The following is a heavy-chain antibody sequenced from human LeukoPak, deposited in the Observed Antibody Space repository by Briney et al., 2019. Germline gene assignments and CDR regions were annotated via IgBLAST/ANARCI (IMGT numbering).Heavy chain of an antibody. CDR2: IYYSGST. CDR1: GGSISSGDYY. J-gene: IGHJ4*02. Sequence: PSETLSLTCTVSGGSISSGDYYWSWIRQPPGKGLEWIGYIYYSGSTYYNPSLKSRVTISVDTSKNQFSLKLSSVTAADTAVYYCARADSERPRWQLAFLWGQGTLVTVSS. CDR3: ARADSERPRWQLAFL. V-gene: IGHV4-30-4*08. D-gene: IGHD2-15*01.